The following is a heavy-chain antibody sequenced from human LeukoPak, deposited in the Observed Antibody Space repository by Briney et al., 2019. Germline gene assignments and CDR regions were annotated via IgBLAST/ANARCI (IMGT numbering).Heavy chain of an antibody. D-gene: IGHD3-3*01. Sequence: SETLSLTCAVSGYSISSGYYWGWLRQPPGKGLEWIGSIYHSGSTYYNPSLKSRVTISVDTSKNQFSLKLSAVTAADTAVYYCARHPYDFWSGYKPFDPWGQGTLVTVSS. CDR1: GYSISSGYY. CDR3: ARHPYDFWSGYKPFDP. CDR2: IYHSGST. V-gene: IGHV4-38-2*01. J-gene: IGHJ5*02.